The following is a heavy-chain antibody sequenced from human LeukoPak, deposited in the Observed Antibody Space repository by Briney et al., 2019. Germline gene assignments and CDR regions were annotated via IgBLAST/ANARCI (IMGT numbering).Heavy chain of an antibody. Sequence: SVKVSCKASGGTFSSYAISWVRQAPGQGLEWMGGIIPIFGTANYAQKFQGRVTITADESTSTAYMELSSLRSEDTAVYYCASDSSIVLMVYAPLDYWGQGTLVTVSS. CDR3: ASDSSIVLMVYAPLDY. J-gene: IGHJ4*02. D-gene: IGHD2-8*01. CDR1: GGTFSSYA. V-gene: IGHV1-69*13. CDR2: IIPIFGTA.